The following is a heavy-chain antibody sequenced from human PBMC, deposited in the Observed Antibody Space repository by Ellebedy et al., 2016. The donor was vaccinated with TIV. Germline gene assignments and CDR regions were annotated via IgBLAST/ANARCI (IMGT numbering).Heavy chain of an antibody. CDR2: IKEDETEK. V-gene: IGHV3-7*01. J-gene: IGHJ5*02. Sequence: GESLKISXAASGFIFSHYGMQWVRQAPGKGLEWVANIKEDETEKYYAESVKGRFTISRDNAKNSLYLEMKSLRAEDTALYYCAGYGWPANFDPWGQGTLVTVSS. CDR3: AGYGWPANFDP. CDR1: GFIFSHYG. D-gene: IGHD6-13*01.